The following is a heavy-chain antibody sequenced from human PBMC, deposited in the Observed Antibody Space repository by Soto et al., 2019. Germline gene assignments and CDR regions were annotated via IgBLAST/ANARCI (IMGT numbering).Heavy chain of an antibody. V-gene: IGHV4-34*01. Sequence: QVQLQQWGAGLLKPSETLSLTCAVYGGSFSGYYWNWIRQPPGKGLEWIGEINHSGITNYNPSLKSLVTISLDTSKSQFSLKLSSVTAADTAVYYCAVDGARIGYWGPGTLVTVSS. J-gene: IGHJ4*02. D-gene: IGHD2-15*01. CDR3: AVDGARIGY. CDR1: GGSFSGYY. CDR2: INHSGIT.